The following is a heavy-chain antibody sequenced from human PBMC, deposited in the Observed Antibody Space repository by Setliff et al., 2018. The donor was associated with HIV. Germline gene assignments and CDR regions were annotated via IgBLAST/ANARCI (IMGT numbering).Heavy chain of an antibody. CDR2: INHSGST. J-gene: IGHJ4*02. Sequence: SETLSLTCAVYGGSFSGYYWSWIRQPPGKGLEWIGEINHSGSTNYNPSLKSRVTISVDTSKNQFSLKLTSVTAADTAIYYCATDTAFLQEGTEFWGQGALVTVS. CDR3: ATDTAFLQEGTEF. D-gene: IGHD5-18*01. V-gene: IGHV4-34*01. CDR1: GGSFSGYY.